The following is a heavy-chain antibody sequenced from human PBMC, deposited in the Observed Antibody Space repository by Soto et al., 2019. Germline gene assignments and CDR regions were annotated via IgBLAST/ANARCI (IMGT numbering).Heavy chain of an antibody. V-gene: IGHV1-69*01. CDR2: IIPIFGTA. CDR3: ARWEYYYGSGSYFVHYYYGMDV. J-gene: IGHJ6*02. D-gene: IGHD3-10*01. CDR1: GGTFSSYA. Sequence: QVQLVQSGAEAKKPGSSVKVSCKASGGTFSSYAISWVRQAPGQGLEWMGGIIPIFGTANYAQKFQGRVTITADESTSTAYMELSSLRSEDTALYYCARWEYYYGSGSYFVHYYYGMDVWGQGTTVTVSS.